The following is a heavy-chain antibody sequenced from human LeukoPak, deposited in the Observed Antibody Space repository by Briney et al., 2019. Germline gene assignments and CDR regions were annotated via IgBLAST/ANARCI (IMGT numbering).Heavy chain of an antibody. V-gene: IGHV4-38-2*02. CDR3: AIRITMIVVVTRDAFDI. Sequence: SETLSLTCSVSGYSISSHYCWGWIRQPPGKGLEWIGSVCHSGSSFYNPSLKSRLAISIDTSKNQFSLKLSSVTAADTAVYYCAIRITMIVVVTRDAFDIWGQGTMVTVSS. D-gene: IGHD3-22*01. CDR2: VCHSGSS. J-gene: IGHJ3*02. CDR1: GYSISSHYC.